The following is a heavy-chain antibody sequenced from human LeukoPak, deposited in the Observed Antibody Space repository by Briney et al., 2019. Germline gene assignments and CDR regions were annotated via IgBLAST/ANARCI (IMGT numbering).Heavy chain of an antibody. CDR3: ARDGYDYVWGSYQTS. J-gene: IGHJ5*02. CDR1: GFTFSSYS. Sequence: KTGGSLRLSCAASGFTFSSYSMNWVRQAPGKGLEWVSSISSSSSYIYYADSVKGRFTISRDNAKNSLYLQMNSLRAEDTAVYYCARDGYDYVWGSYQTSWGQGTLVTVSS. D-gene: IGHD3-16*02. CDR2: ISSSSSYI. V-gene: IGHV3-21*01.